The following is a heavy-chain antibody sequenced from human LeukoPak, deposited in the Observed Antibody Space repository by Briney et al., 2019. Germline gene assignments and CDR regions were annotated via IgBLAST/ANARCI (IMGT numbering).Heavy chain of an antibody. CDR3: ARATPSTITIFGVVIQDTPFDY. D-gene: IGHD3-3*01. V-gene: IGHV4-38-2*02. Sequence: SETLSLTCTVSGYSISSGYYWGWIRPPPGKGLEWIGSIYHSGSTYYNPSLKSRVITSVDTSKNQFSLKLSSVTAADTAVYYCARATPSTITIFGVVIQDTPFDYWGQGTLVTVSS. CDR1: GYSISSGYY. CDR2: IYHSGST. J-gene: IGHJ4*02.